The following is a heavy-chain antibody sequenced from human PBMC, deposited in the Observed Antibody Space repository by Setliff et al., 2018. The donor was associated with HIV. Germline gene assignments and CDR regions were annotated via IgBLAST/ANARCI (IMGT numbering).Heavy chain of an antibody. CDR1: GGSVINDGYN. D-gene: IGHD3-22*01. Sequence: NPSETLSLTCNVSGGSVINDGYNWGWIRQPPGKGLEWIGSIYYSGSTYYNPSLKSRLRMSVDTSKNQFTLKVISMTAADTAVYYCVRGVTRDVSGYYRDEYF. CDR2: IYYSGST. V-gene: IGHV4-39*06. J-gene: IGHJ1*01. CDR3: VRGVTRDVSGYYRDEYF.